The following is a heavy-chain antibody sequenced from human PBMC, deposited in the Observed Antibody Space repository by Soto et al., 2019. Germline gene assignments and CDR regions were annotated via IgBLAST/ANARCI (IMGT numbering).Heavy chain of an antibody. V-gene: IGHV1-8*01. CDR1: GYTFTSYD. CDR3: ARGITAGDYSRWFDP. CDR2: MNPNSGNT. D-gene: IGHD4-17*01. Sequence: QVQLVQSGAEVKKPGASVKVSCKASGYTFTSYDINWVRQATGQGFEYLGWMNPNSGNTGYVKKFQGRATMTRETYMSTANMELSSLRSEDTAVYYFARGITAGDYSRWFDPWGPGTLVTVSS. J-gene: IGHJ5*02.